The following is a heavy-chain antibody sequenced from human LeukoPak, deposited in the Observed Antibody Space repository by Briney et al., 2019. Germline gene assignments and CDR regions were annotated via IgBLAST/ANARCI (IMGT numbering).Heavy chain of an antibody. V-gene: IGHV3-30-3*01. J-gene: IGHJ6*02. CDR1: GFTFSSYG. D-gene: IGHD6-19*01. CDR3: ARERWQWLVQCMDV. CDR2: ISYDGSNK. Sequence: PGGSLRLSRAASGFTFSSYGMHWVRQAPGKGLEWVAVISYDGSNKYYADSVKGRFTISRDNSKNSLFLQMNSLRGDDTAVYYCARERWQWLVQCMDVWGQGTTVTVSS.